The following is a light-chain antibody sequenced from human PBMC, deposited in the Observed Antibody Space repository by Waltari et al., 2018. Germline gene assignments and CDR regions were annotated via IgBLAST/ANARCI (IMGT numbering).Light chain of an antibody. CDR1: QTRKNY. Sequence: EIVLTQSPATLSLSPGQRATLSCRASQTRKNYLAWYQQKPGQPPRLLIYHAANRATGIPAMFSGSGSGTDFTLTISSLGPEDFAVYYCQQRTDWPLTFGGGTTVEIK. CDR2: HAA. J-gene: IGKJ4*01. CDR3: QQRTDWPLT. V-gene: IGKV3-11*01.